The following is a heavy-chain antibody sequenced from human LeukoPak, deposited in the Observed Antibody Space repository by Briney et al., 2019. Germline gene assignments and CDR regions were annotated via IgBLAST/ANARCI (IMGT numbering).Heavy chain of an antibody. CDR1: GFTVSSNY. Sequence: GGSLRLSCAASGFTVSSNYMSWVRQAPGKGLDWVSVIYSGGSTYYADSVKGRFTISRDNSKNTLYLQMNSLRAEDTAVYYCARFYSSGWSPTFDYWGQGTLVTVSS. D-gene: IGHD6-19*01. J-gene: IGHJ4*02. V-gene: IGHV3-66*01. CDR3: ARFYSSGWSPTFDY. CDR2: IYSGGST.